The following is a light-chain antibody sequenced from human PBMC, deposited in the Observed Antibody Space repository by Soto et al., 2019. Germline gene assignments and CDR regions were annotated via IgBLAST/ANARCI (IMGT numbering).Light chain of an antibody. CDR2: DNH. CDR1: SSNIGINT. CDR3: AAWDVSLKGFV. V-gene: IGLV1-44*01. J-gene: IGLJ1*01. Sequence: QFVLTQPPSASGTPGQRVTFSCSGSSSNIGINTVNWYQQLPGTAPQLLISDNHRRPSGVPDRFSGSKSGTSASLAISGLQSEDEATYFCAAWDVSLKGFVFGTGTKVTVL.